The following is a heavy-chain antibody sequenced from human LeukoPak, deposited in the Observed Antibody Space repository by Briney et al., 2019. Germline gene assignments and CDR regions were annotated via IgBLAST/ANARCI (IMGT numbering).Heavy chain of an antibody. J-gene: IGHJ2*01. V-gene: IGHV2-5*02. Sequence: SGPTLVKPTQTLTLTCTFSGFSLSTSGVGVGWIRQPPGKALEWLALIYWDDDKRYSPSLKSRLTITEDTSKNQVVLTMTNMDPVDTATYYCAHIRALYWYFDLWGRGTLVTVSS. CDR1: GFSLSTSGVG. CDR3: AHIRALYWYFDL. CDR2: IYWDDDK.